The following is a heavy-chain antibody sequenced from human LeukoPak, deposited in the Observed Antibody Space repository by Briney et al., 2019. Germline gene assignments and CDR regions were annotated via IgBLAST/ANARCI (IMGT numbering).Heavy chain of an antibody. V-gene: IGHV4-59*01. CDR3: ARAYYYDSSGYDDAFDI. Sequence: PSETLSLTCTVSGGSISNYYLSWIRQPPGKGLEWIGYIYYSGSANYNPSLKSRVTISVDTSKNQFSLNLSSVTAADTAVYYCARAYYYDSSGYDDAFDIWGQGTVVTVSS. CDR1: GGSISNYY. CDR2: IYYSGSA. D-gene: IGHD3-22*01. J-gene: IGHJ3*02.